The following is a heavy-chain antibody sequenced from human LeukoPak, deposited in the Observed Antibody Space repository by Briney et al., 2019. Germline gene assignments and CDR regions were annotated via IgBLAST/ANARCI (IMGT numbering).Heavy chain of an antibody. CDR1: GFTFDDYA. Sequence: GRSLRLSCAASGFTFDDYAMHWVRQAPGKGLEWVSGISWNSGSIGYADSVKGRFTISRDNAKNSLYLQMNSLRAEDTAVYYCARSITGTTRSTDCWGQGTLVTVSS. V-gene: IGHV3-9*01. D-gene: IGHD1-7*01. CDR3: ARSITGTTRSTDC. J-gene: IGHJ4*02. CDR2: ISWNSGSI.